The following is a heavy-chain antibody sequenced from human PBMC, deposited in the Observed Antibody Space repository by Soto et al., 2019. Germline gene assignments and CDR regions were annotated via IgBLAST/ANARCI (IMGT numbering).Heavy chain of an antibody. CDR2: VYHTGNT. Sequence: QVRLQESGPGLVKPSETLSLACSVSGGSISSNLYYWGWVRQRPGQGLEWLGAVYHTGNTWYNPSITRRVTISVDTSTSQFSLKLKSVSASDTALYYCARQTAAFGSSFDSWGPGLLVTIPS. CDR1: GGSISSNLYY. J-gene: IGHJ4*02. D-gene: IGHD3-3*01. CDR3: ARQTAAFGSSFDS. V-gene: IGHV4-39*01.